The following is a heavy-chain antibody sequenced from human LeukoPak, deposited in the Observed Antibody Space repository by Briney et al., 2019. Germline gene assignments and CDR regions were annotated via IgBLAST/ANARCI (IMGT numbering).Heavy chain of an antibody. CDR3: VRTPPNWGFDY. J-gene: IGHJ4*02. D-gene: IGHD7-27*01. Sequence: ASVKVSCKASGYTFTSHDINWVRQATGQGLEWMGWMSLNSGDTGYARKFQGRVTMTSDSSISTAYMELSSLRSEDTAIYYCVRTPPNWGFDYWGQGTLVTVSS. V-gene: IGHV1-8*01. CDR1: GYTFTSHD. CDR2: MSLNSGDT.